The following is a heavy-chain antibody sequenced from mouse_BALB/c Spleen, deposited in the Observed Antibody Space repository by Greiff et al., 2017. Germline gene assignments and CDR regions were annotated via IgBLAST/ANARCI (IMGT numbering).Heavy chain of an antibody. CDR3: ARQGITASWFAY. Sequence: DVMLVESGGGLVQPGGSLKLSCAASGFTFSSYTMSWVRQTPEKRLEWVAYISNGGGSTYYPDTVKGRFTISRDNAKNTLYLLMSSLKSEDTAMYYCARQGITASWFAYWGQGTLVTVSA. V-gene: IGHV5-12-2*01. CDR1: GFTFSSYT. D-gene: IGHD2-4*01. J-gene: IGHJ3*01. CDR2: ISNGGGST.